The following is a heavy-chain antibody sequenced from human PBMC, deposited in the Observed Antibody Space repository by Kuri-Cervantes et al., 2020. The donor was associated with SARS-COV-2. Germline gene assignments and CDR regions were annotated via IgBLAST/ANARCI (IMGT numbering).Heavy chain of an antibody. Sequence: ASVKVSCKASGYTSTGYYMHWVRQAPGQGLEWMGWINPNSGGTNYAQKFQGCVTMTRDTSISTAYMEPSRLRSDDTAVYYCARGLSWTYGGAFDIWGQGTMVTVSS. D-gene: IGHD3/OR15-3a*01. J-gene: IGHJ3*02. V-gene: IGHV1-2*04. CDR1: GYTSTGYY. CDR3: ARGLSWTYGGAFDI. CDR2: INPNSGGT.